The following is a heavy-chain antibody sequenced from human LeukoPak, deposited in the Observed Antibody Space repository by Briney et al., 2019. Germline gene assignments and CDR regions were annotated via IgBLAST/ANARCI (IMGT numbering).Heavy chain of an antibody. CDR2: IIPIFGTA. CDR1: GGTFSSYA. J-gene: IGHJ4*02. D-gene: IGHD3-10*01. Sequence: SVKVSCKASGGTFSSYAISWVRQAPGQGLEWMGGIIPIFGTANYAQKFQGRVTITTDESTSTAYMELSSLRSEDTAVYYCARGLPAGYYGDPADSYYFDYWAREPWSPSPQ. V-gene: IGHV1-69*05. CDR3: ARGLPAGYYGDPADSYYFDY.